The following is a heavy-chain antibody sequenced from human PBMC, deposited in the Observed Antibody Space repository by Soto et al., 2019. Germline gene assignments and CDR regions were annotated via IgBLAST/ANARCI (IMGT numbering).Heavy chain of an antibody. CDR2: INHTGGT. Sequence: SETLSLTCAVYGGSVNGYYWNWIRQPPGKGLEWIGEINHTGGTHYNPSFKSRVTMSVDTSKNQFSLRLSSVTAADTAIYYCATRITVFGLLIPPFDPWGQGTQVTVSS. J-gene: IGHJ5*02. V-gene: IGHV4-34*01. CDR1: GGSVNGYY. D-gene: IGHD3-3*01. CDR3: ATRITVFGLLIPPFDP.